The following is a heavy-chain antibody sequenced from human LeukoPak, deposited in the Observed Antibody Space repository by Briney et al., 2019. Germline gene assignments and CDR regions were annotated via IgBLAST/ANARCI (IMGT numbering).Heavy chain of an antibody. Sequence: PGGSLRLSCAASGFTFSSYAMSWVRQAPGKGLEWVSAISGSGGDTYYADSVKGRFTISRDNSKNTLYLQMNSLKTEDTAVYYCTTDGDYYDSSINFDYWGQGTLVTVSS. D-gene: IGHD3-22*01. CDR1: GFTFSSYA. CDR2: ISGSGGDT. V-gene: IGHV3-23*01. J-gene: IGHJ4*02. CDR3: TTDGDYYDSSINFDY.